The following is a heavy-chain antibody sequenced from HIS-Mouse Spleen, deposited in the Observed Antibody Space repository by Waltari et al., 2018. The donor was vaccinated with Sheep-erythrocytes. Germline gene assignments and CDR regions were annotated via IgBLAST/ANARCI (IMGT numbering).Heavy chain of an antibody. Sequence: QVQLQESGPGLVKPSQTLSLTCTVSGGSISSGDYYWSWIRQPPGKGLEWIGYIYYRWSTYSNPSLKRRVTMSVDTSKNQFSLKLSSVTAADTAVYYCARALANWGSSFDYWGQGTLVTVSS. V-gene: IGHV4-30-4*01. CDR1: GGSISSGDYY. D-gene: IGHD7-27*01. J-gene: IGHJ4*02. CDR2: IYYRWST. CDR3: ARALANWGSSFDY.